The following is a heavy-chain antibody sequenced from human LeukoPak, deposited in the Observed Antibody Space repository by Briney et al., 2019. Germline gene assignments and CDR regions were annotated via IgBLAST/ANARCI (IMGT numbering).Heavy chain of an antibody. J-gene: IGHJ3*02. CDR3: ARGYCSSTSCYTAFDI. D-gene: IGHD2-2*02. CDR1: GGTFSSYA. V-gene: IGHV1-69*13. CDR2: IIPIFGTA. Sequence: ASVKVSCKASGGTFSSYAISWVRQAPGQGLEWMGGIIPIFGTANYAQKFQGRVTITADESTSTAYMELSSLRSEDTAVYYCARGYCSSTSCYTAFDIWGQGTMVTVSS.